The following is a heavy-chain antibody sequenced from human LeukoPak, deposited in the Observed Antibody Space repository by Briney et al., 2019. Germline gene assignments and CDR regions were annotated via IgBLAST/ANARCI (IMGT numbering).Heavy chain of an antibody. J-gene: IGHJ3*01. D-gene: IGHD3-10*01. Sequence: SETLSLTCAVHGGSFSGYYWSWIRQPPGKGLEWIGEINHSGSTNYNPSLKSRVTISVDTSKNHFSLTLSSVTAADTAVYYCTRSDGYGLVGIWGQGTMVTVSS. CDR2: INHSGST. V-gene: IGHV4-34*01. CDR3: TRSDGYGLVGI. CDR1: GGSFSGYY.